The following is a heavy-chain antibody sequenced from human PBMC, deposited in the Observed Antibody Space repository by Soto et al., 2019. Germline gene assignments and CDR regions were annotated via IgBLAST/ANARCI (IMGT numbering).Heavy chain of an antibody. J-gene: IGHJ3*02. Sequence: QLHLVQSGAVVKKPGASVTVSCSASGYPVTAYYMHWVRQAPGRGLEWMGGINPATGAAKYTQTFQGRVTMTRDTSTGTVFMELSGLSSEDTALFYCARGGGVGVAGSAAFDMWGQGTVVTVSS. CDR1: GYPVTAYY. CDR2: INPATGAA. CDR3: ARGGGVGVAGSAAFDM. V-gene: IGHV1-2*02. D-gene: IGHD3-3*01.